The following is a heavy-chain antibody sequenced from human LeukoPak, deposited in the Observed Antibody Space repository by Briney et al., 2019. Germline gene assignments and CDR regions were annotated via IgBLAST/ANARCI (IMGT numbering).Heavy chain of an antibody. CDR2: ISGSGGST. D-gene: IGHD3-10*01. CDR3: AKAPRLWFGEIGIDY. Sequence: GGSLRLSCAASGFTFSSYAMSWVRQAPGKGLEWVSAISGSGGSTYYADSVKGRFTISRDNSKNTLYLQMNSLRAEDTAVYYCAKAPRLWFGEIGIDYWGQGTLVTVSS. V-gene: IGHV3-23*01. J-gene: IGHJ4*02. CDR1: GFTFSSYA.